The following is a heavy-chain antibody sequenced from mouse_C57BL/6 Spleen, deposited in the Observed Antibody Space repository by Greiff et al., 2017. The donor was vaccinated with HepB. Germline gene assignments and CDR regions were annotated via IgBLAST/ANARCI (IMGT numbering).Heavy chain of an antibody. J-gene: IGHJ4*01. CDR1: GFSFNTYA. CDR3: VRDYYGSSYVGRYYYAMDY. Sequence: EVQGVESGGGLVQPKGSLKLSCAASGFSFNTYAMNWVRQAPGKGLEWVARIRSKSNNYATYYADSVKDRFTISRDDSESMLYLQMNNLKTEDTAMYYCVRDYYGSSYVGRYYYAMDYWGQGTSVTVSS. CDR2: IRSKSNNYAT. D-gene: IGHD1-1*01. V-gene: IGHV10-1*01.